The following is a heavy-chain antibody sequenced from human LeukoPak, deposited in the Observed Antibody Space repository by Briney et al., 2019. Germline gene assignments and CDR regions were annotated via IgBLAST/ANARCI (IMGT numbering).Heavy chain of an antibody. CDR2: IYYSGST. D-gene: IGHD3-10*01. V-gene: IGHV4-59*12. Sequence: PSETLSLTCTVSGGSISSYYWSWLRQPPGKGLEWIGYIYYSGSTNYNPSLKGRVTISVDTSKNQFSLKLSSVTAADTAVYYCARDRVLWFGEAAYYFDYWGQGTLVTVSS. CDR1: GGSISSYY. CDR3: ARDRVLWFGEAAYYFDY. J-gene: IGHJ4*02.